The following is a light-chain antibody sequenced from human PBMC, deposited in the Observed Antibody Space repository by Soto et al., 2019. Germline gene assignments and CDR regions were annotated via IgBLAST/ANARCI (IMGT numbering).Light chain of an antibody. J-gene: IGKJ4*01. CDR2: GAS. CDR3: QQYESLPIT. CDR1: ETLSSNS. Sequence: EIVLTQSPSTLSLSPGERATLSCRASETLSSNSLAWYQQRPGQTPRVLVYGASNRATGIPDNFSGSGSGTDFTLTISRLEPEDFAVYYCQQYESLPITFGGGTKVDI. V-gene: IGKV3-20*01.